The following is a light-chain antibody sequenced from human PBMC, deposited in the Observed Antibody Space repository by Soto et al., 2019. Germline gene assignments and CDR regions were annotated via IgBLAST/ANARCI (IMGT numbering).Light chain of an antibody. V-gene: IGKV3-20*01. Sequence: DIVLTQSPGTLSLSPGERATHYFRASQSVSSNHLAWYQQKPGQAPRLLIYGGSSRATGIPVRFSGSGSETDFTLTITRLEPEDFAMYYCQQYSSSRTFGQGTKVDI. CDR2: GGS. CDR1: QSVSSNH. CDR3: QQYSSSRT. J-gene: IGKJ1*01.